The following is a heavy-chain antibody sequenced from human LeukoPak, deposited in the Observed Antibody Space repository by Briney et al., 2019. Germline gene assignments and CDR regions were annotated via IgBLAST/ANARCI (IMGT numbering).Heavy chain of an antibody. J-gene: IGHJ3*01. V-gene: IGHV3-48*03. Sequence: GGSLRLSCAVSGFTVTTNEMNWVRQAPGKGPEWLSYINVIGETKYADSVKGRFTISRDSARSSVYLQMDSLRAEDTALYYCARELSAVKGDAFDLWGQGTMVTVS. CDR3: ARELSAVKGDAFDL. D-gene: IGHD4-17*01. CDR1: GFTVTTNE. CDR2: INVIGET.